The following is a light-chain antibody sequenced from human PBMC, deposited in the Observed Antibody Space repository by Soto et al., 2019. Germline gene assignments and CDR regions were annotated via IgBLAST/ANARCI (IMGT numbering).Light chain of an antibody. Sequence: EIVMTQSPATLSVSPGERATLSCRASQSVSSNLAWYQQNPGQAPRLLIYGASTRSTGIRARSSGSGSGSEFTPTISSLQSVDCAVSYCQHYNNWPLTFGPGTKVDIK. V-gene: IGKV3-15*01. CDR1: QSVSSN. J-gene: IGKJ3*01. CDR2: GAS. CDR3: QHYNNWPLT.